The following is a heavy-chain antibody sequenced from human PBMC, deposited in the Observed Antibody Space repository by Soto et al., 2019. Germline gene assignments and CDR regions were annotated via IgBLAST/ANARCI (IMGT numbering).Heavy chain of an antibody. CDR3: AVVRHGRAEY. V-gene: IGHV1-58*01. D-gene: IGHD1-26*01. J-gene: IGHJ4*02. CDR2: IVVGRGNT. CDR1: GFTFTSSA. Sequence: SVKVSCNASGFTFTSSAVQWERQARGQRLERIGWIVVGRGNTNYAQKFQTRDTIPRDMSTSTAYMELSSLRCEDTAVYYRAVVRHGRAEYSCQVTLVTHSS.